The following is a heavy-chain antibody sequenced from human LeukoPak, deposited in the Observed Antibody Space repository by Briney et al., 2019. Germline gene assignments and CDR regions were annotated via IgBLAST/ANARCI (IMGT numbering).Heavy chain of an antibody. CDR1: GFTFRSYW. D-gene: IGHD3-9*01. CDR3: ARDNNVFLTEYSSYEYYGMDV. Sequence: SGGSLRLSCVASGFTFRSYWMSWVRQAPGKGLEWVANIKQDGREVYYVDSVKGRFTISRDNARNSLHLQMNGLRAEDTAVYYCARDNNVFLTEYSSYEYYGMDVWGQGTTVTVSS. J-gene: IGHJ6*02. V-gene: IGHV3-7*03. CDR2: IKQDGREV.